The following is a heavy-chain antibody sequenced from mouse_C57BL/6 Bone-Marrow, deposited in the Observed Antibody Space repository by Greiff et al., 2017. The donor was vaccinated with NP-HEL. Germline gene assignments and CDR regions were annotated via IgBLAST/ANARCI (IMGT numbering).Heavy chain of an antibody. CDR2: ISYSGST. D-gene: IGHD1-1*01. J-gene: IGHJ2*01. CDR1: GYSITSDY. Sequence: EVKLVESGPGLAKPSQTLSLTCSVTGYSITSDYWNWIRKFPGNKLEYMGYISYSGSTYYDPSLKSRISITRDTSKNQYYLQLNSVTTEDTATYYCARGATVVAKGYYFDYWGQGTTLTVSS. CDR3: ARGATVVAKGYYFDY. V-gene: IGHV3-8*01.